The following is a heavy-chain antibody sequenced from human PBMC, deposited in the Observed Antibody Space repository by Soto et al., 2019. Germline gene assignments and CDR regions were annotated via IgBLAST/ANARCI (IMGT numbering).Heavy chain of an antibody. J-gene: IGHJ4*02. CDR2: IYWDDDK. D-gene: IGHD3-16*02. CDR3: AHSPTMITFGGVIVYFDY. V-gene: IGHV2-5*02. Sequence: QITLKESGPTLVKPTQTLTLTCTFSGFSLSTSGVGVGWIRQPPGKALEWLALIYWDDDKRYSPSLKSRLTITKDTSKNQLVLTMTNMDPVDTATYYCAHSPTMITFGGVIVYFDYWGQGTLVTVAS. CDR1: GFSLSTSGVG.